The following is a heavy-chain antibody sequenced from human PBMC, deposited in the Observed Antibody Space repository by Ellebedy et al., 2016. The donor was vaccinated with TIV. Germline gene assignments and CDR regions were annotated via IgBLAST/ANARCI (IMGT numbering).Heavy chain of an antibody. CDR2: IWYDGSNK. V-gene: IGHV3-33*08. J-gene: IGHJ6*02. CDR3: ARDLDVAPDSPNAGGNGMDV. Sequence: GESLKISXAASGFTFSSYGMHWVRQAPGKGLEWVAVIWYDGSNKYYADSVKGRFTISRDNSKNTLYLQMNSLRAEDTAVYYCARDLDVAPDSPNAGGNGMDVWGQGTTVTVSS. D-gene: IGHD3-16*01. CDR1: GFTFSSYG.